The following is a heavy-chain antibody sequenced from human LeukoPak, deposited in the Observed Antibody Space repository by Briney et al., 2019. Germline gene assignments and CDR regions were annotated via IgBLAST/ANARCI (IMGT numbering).Heavy chain of an antibody. J-gene: IGHJ4*02. CDR1: GGSISSYY. Sequence: SETLSLTCTVSGGSISSYYWSWIRQPPGKGLEWIGYIYYSGSTNYNPSLKSRVTISVDTSKNQFSLKLSSVTAADTAVYYCASGTYSSSWLDYWGQGTLVTVSS. CDR3: ASGTYSSSWLDY. CDR2: IYYSGST. V-gene: IGHV4-59*01. D-gene: IGHD6-13*01.